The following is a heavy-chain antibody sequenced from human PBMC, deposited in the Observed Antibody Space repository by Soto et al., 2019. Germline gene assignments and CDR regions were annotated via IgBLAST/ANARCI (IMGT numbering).Heavy chain of an antibody. CDR1: GFSFSDYA. V-gene: IGHV3-23*01. CDR2: ISGSGDNT. D-gene: IGHD3-3*01. J-gene: IGHJ4*01. CDR3: AKGRAITVYGVDVLFDY. Sequence: GGSLRLSCKASGFSFSDYAMTWVRQAPGKGLEWVSVISGSGDNTFYAASVKGRFAISRDNSKNVLYLQMNSLCADDAAVYFCAKGRAITVYGVDVLFDYWGLGTLVTVSS.